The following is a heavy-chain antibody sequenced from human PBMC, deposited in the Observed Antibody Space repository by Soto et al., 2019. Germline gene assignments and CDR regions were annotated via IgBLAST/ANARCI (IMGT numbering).Heavy chain of an antibody. D-gene: IGHD5-18*01. CDR2: ISYDGSNK. CDR3: VLWYFDL. J-gene: IGHJ2*01. V-gene: IGHV3-30-3*01. CDR1: GFTFSSYA. Sequence: GGSLRLSCAASGFTFSSYAMHWVRQAPGKGLEWVAVISYDGSNKYYADSVKGRFTISRDNSKNTLYLQMYYCARDPLWGTAMVLWYFDLWGRGTLVTVSS.